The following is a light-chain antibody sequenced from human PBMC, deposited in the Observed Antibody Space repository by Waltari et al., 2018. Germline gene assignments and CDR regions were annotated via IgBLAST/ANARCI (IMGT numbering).Light chain of an antibody. V-gene: IGLV1-44*01. CDR1: SSNIRSNT. J-gene: IGLJ1*01. CDR2: SNI. CDR3: ATWDDSLNGDV. Sequence: QSVLTQPPSASGTPGQRVTISCSGSSSNIRSNTVNWYQQFPGAAPKLLMYSNIQGPAGVPDRFAGYKSCTSASLGISGLQSEDEADYYCATWDDSLNGDVFGTGTKVTVL.